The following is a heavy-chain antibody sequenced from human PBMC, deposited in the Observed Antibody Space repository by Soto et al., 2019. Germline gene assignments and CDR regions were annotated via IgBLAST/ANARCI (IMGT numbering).Heavy chain of an antibody. D-gene: IGHD6-6*01. V-gene: IGHV4-30-4*01. Sequence: SETLSLTCTVSGGSISSGDYYWSWIRQPPGKGLEWIGYIYYSGSTYYNPSLKSRVTISVDTSKNQFSLKLSSVTAADTAVYYCARDRRYSSSPSHYYYGMDVWGQGTTVTVSS. CDR1: GGSISSGDYY. CDR3: ARDRRYSSSPSHYYYGMDV. J-gene: IGHJ6*02. CDR2: IYYSGST.